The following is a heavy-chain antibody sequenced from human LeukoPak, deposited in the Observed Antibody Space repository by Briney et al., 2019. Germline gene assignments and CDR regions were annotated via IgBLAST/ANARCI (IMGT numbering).Heavy chain of an antibody. J-gene: IGHJ3*02. D-gene: IGHD4-17*01. V-gene: IGHV3-7*03. CDR3: AKDPNGDYVGGFDM. CDR2: IKQDGSET. Sequence: PGGSLRLSCAASRFTLSNYWMSWVRQAPGKGLEWVANIKQDGSETYYVDSVKGRFTISRDDSKNTLYLQMNGLRVEDTAVYFCAKDPNGDYVGGFDMRGQGTMVIVSS. CDR1: RFTLSNYW.